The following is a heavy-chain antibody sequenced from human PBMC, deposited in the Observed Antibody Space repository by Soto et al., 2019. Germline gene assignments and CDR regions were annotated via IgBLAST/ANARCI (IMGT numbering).Heavy chain of an antibody. V-gene: IGHV3-7*05. Sequence: TGGSLRLSCAASGFTFSNFWMSWVRQAPGKGLEWVASIKEDGGDKYYVDSVRGRFAISRDNAKNSVFLQMSSLRAEDTAVYYCARDQWRLFDYWGQGTLVTVSS. J-gene: IGHJ4*02. D-gene: IGHD6-19*01. CDR2: IKEDGGDK. CDR3: ARDQWRLFDY. CDR1: GFTFSNFW.